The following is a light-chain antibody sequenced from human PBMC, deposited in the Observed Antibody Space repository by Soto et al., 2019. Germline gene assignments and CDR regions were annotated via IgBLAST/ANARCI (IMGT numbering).Light chain of an antibody. V-gene: IGKV3-15*01. CDR3: QQYHNWPVT. Sequence: ERLTTQSPTTLSVSPGERVTLSCRASESVSTRLAWYQHKPGQSPRLLISGATTGATGIPPRFSASGSGTDFTLTVNSLQSEDIAVYYCQQYHNWPVTFGRGTKV. J-gene: IGKJ4*01. CDR2: GAT. CDR1: ESVSTR.